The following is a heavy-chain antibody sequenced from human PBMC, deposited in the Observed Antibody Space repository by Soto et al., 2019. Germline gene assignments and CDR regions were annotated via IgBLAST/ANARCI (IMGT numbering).Heavy chain of an antibody. CDR3: AKDYKGSGSYYGGYFDY. J-gene: IGHJ4*02. D-gene: IGHD3-10*01. CDR1: GSTFDDYA. Sequence: GGSLRLSCAASGSTFDDYAMHWVRQVPGKGLEWVSGISWDSGSVGYADSVKGRFTISRDNAKNSLFLQMNSLGAEDTALYYCAKDYKGSGSYYGGYFDYWGQGTLVTVP. CDR2: ISWDSGSV. V-gene: IGHV3-9*01.